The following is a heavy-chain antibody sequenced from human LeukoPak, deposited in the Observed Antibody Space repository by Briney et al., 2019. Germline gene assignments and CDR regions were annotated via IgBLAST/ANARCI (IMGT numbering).Heavy chain of an antibody. CDR3: ARGREGSSGYAFDI. D-gene: IGHD3-22*01. CDR2: ISSSGSTI. J-gene: IGHJ3*02. CDR1: GFTFSSYE. Sequence: GGSLRPSCAASGFTFSSYEMNWVRQAPGKGLEWVSYISSSGSTIYYADSVKGRFTISRDNAKSSLYLQMNSLRAEDTAVYYCARGREGSSGYAFDIWGQGTMVTVSS. V-gene: IGHV3-48*03.